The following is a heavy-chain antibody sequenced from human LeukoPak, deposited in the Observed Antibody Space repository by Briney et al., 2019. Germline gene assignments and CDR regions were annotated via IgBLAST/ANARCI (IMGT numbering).Heavy chain of an antibody. D-gene: IGHD3-9*01. Sequence: GGSLRLSCAASGFTFSSYAMHWVRQAPGKGLEYVSAISSNGGSTYYANSVKGRFTISRDNSENTLYLQMGSLRAEDMAVYYCARGYYDILTGLFDYWGQGTLVTVSS. CDR2: ISSNGGST. CDR3: ARGYYDILTGLFDY. CDR1: GFTFSSYA. V-gene: IGHV3-64*01. J-gene: IGHJ4*02.